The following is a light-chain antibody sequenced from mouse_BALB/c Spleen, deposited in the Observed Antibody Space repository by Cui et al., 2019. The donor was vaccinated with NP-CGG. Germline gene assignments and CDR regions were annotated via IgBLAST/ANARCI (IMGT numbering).Light chain of an antibody. CDR1: TGAVTTSNY. J-gene: IGLJ1*01. V-gene: IGLV1*01. Sequence: QAVVTQESALTTSPGETVTLTCRPSTGAVTTSNYANWVQEKPDHLFTVLIDGTKNRAPGVPARFSGSLIGDKTALTITGTQTEEEAIYFCALWYSNHWVFGGGTKLTVL. CDR3: ALWYSNHWV. CDR2: GTK.